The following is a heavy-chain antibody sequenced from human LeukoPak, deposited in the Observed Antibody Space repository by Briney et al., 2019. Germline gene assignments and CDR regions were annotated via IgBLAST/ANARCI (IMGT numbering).Heavy chain of an antibody. CDR3: ARGRIMITFGGVIADLYYFDY. D-gene: IGHD3-16*02. CDR1: GGSLRGYY. V-gene: IGHV4-34*01. CDR2: INHSGST. J-gene: IGHJ4*02. Sequence: SETLSLTCAVYGGSLRGYYWSWIGQSPGKGLGWIGEINHSGSTNYNPSLKSRVTISVDTSKNQFYLKLSSVTAADTAVYYCARGRIMITFGGVIADLYYFDYWGQGTLVTVSS.